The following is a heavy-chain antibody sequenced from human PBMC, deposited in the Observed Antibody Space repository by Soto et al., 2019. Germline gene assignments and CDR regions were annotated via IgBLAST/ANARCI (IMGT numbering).Heavy chain of an antibody. J-gene: IGHJ3*01. CDR3: ASGGWTYNILTGYYL. D-gene: IGHD3-9*01. V-gene: IGHV4-59*01. CDR2: IYYSGST. Sequence: SETLSLTCTVSGGSISSYYWSWIRQPPGKGLEWIGYIYYSGSTKYNPSLKSRVTISVDTSKNQFSLKLRSVTAADTAVYYCASGGWTYNILTGYYLWGQGTMVTVSS. CDR1: GGSISSYY.